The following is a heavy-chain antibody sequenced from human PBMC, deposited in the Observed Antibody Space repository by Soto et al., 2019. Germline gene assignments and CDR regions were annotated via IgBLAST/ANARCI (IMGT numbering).Heavy chain of an antibody. D-gene: IGHD2-2*01. V-gene: IGHV3-11*01. J-gene: IGHJ6*03. Sequence: HVQLVESGGGLVKPGGSMSLSCAASGFSFSDYYMNWIRQAPGKGLEWVSYISSTGSTIYYPDSVKGRFTISRDNAKNSLDLQIDSLRAKHTAVYYCARVDRKVPVALGYYYYYYHVAVRGKGTTVTFSS. CDR2: ISSTGSTI. CDR1: GFSFSDYY. CDR3: ARVDRKVPVALGYYYYYYHVAV.